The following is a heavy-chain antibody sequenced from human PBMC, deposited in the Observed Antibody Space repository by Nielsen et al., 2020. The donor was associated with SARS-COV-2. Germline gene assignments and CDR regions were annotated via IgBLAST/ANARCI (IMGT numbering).Heavy chain of an antibody. CDR2: ISGDGGST. D-gene: IGHD3-10*01. CDR3: ARGGYYYYGMDV. Sequence: GGSLRLSCAASGFTFDDYAMHWVRQAPGKGLEWVSLISGDGGSTYYADSVKGRFTISRDNSKNSLYLQMNSLRTEDTALYYCARGGYYYYGMDVWGQGTTVTVSS. CDR1: GFTFDDYA. V-gene: IGHV3-43*02. J-gene: IGHJ6*02.